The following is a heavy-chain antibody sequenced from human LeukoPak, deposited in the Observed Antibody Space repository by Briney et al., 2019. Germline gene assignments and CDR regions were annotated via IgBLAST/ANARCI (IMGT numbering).Heavy chain of an antibody. D-gene: IGHD1-26*01. Sequence: GGSLRLSCAASEFTVSNNYMSWVRQAPGKGLEWVSVLYSGGRAYYTDSVNGRFTISRDNSKNTLYLQMNSLRAGDTAIYYCPSHTELDYWGQGTLVTVSS. CDR2: LYSGGRA. J-gene: IGHJ4*02. CDR3: PSHTELDY. CDR1: EFTVSNNY. V-gene: IGHV3-66*04.